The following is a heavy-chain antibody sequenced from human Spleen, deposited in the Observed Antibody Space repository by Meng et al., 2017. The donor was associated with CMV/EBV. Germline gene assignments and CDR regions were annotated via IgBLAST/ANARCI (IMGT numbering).Heavy chain of an antibody. CDR3: AVMTTVTTVSPGAFDI. J-gene: IGHJ3*02. Sequence: SVKVSCKASGYTFTGYYMHWVRQAPGQGLEWMGGIIPILGTANYAQKFQGRVTITTDESTSTAYMELSSLRSEDTAVYYCAVMTTVTTVSPGAFDIWGQGTMVTVSS. CDR1: GYTFTGYY. V-gene: IGHV1-69*05. CDR2: IIPILGTA. D-gene: IGHD4-11*01.